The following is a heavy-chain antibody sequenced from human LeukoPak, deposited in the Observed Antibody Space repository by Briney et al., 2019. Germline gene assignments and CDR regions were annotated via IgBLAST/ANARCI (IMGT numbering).Heavy chain of an antibody. J-gene: IGHJ5*02. CDR2: MYYSGST. D-gene: IGHD3-22*01. Sequence: SETLSLTCTVSGGSISSGDYYWSWIRQPPGKGLEWIGYMYYSGSTYYNPSLKSRVVISVDTSKNQFSLKLSSVTAADTAVYYCARPYYYDSRIDPWGQGILVTVSS. V-gene: IGHV4-30-4*01. CDR1: GGSISSGDYY. CDR3: ARPYYYDSRIDP.